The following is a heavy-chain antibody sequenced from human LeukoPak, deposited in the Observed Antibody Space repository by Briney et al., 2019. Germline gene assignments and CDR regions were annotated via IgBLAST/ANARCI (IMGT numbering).Heavy chain of an antibody. V-gene: IGHV5-51*01. CDR1: GYNFTIYW. D-gene: IGHD3-3*01. J-gene: IGHJ3*02. CDR3: ARPWTILEPDAFDI. Sequence: GESLKISCQGSGYNFTIYWIGWVRQMPGKGLEWMGIIYPGDSDTRYSPSFQGQVTISADKSISTAYLQWSSLKASDTAMYYCARPWTILEPDAFDIWGQGTMVTVSS. CDR2: IYPGDSDT.